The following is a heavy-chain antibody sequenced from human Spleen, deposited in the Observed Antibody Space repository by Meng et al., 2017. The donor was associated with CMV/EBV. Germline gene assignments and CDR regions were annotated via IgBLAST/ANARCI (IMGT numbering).Heavy chain of an antibody. Sequence: VSGGSVRSGSYSWSWIRQPPGKGLDWIGYIYYSGSISYNPSLKSRVTMSADTSKNQFSLKLISVTAADTAVYYCARLYSSGTSWFDPWGQGILVTVSS. J-gene: IGHJ5*02. CDR1: GGSVRSGSYS. D-gene: IGHD2-15*01. CDR3: ARLYSSGTSWFDP. CDR2: IYYSGSI. V-gene: IGHV4-61*01.